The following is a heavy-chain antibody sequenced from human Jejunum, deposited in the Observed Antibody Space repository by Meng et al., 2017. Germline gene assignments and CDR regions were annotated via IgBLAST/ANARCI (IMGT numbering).Heavy chain of an antibody. J-gene: IGHJ4*02. CDR1: GYTFRNFG. CDR3: ARDGVSFTMVRGGAY. D-gene: IGHD3-10*01. Sequence: QVQLVQSGAEVKKPGASVKVSCKASGYTFRNFGISWVRQAPGQGLEWMGWISTYNGKTNYAQKLQGRITMTTDTSTSTVYMELRSLRSDDTAVYYCARDGVSFTMVRGGAYWGQGTLVTVSS. CDR2: ISTYNGKT. V-gene: IGHV1-18*01.